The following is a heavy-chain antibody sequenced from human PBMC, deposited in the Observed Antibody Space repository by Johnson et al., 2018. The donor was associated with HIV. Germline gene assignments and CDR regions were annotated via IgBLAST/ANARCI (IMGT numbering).Heavy chain of an antibody. CDR1: GFTFSDAW. CDR2: IKSETDGGTT. J-gene: IGHJ3*02. CDR3: TTDPWGSDAFDI. V-gene: IGHV3-15*01. Sequence: MLLVESGGGLVKPGGSLRLSCAVSGFTFSDAWMSWVRQAPGKGLEWVGRIKSETDGGTTDYAAPVKDRFTISRDDSTHTLFLQMNSLKTDDTAIYYCTTDPWGSDAFDIWGQGTMVTVSS. D-gene: IGHD7-27*01.